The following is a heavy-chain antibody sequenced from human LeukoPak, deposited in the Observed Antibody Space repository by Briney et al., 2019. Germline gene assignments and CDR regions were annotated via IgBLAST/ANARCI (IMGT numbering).Heavy chain of an antibody. CDR2: INTDGSST. J-gene: IGHJ4*02. V-gene: IGHV3-74*01. CDR3: AREDTAMVMGFSY. CDR1: GFTFSSYW. D-gene: IGHD5-18*01. Sequence: GGSLRLSCAASGFTFSSYWMHWVRQAPGKGLVWVSRINTDGSSTSYADSVKGRFTISRGNAKNTLYLQMNSLRAEDTAVYYCAREDTAMVMGFSYWGQGTPVTVSS.